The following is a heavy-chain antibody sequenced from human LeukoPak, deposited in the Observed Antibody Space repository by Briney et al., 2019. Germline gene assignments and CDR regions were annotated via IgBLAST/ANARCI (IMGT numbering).Heavy chain of an antibody. V-gene: IGHV3-23*01. CDR3: AKALTYYYGSGSYNYGMDV. CDR1: GFTFGSYA. J-gene: IGHJ6*04. Sequence: GGCLRLSFATSGFTFGSYAMSSVRPAPGKGLEWVSAISGSGGSTYYADSVKGRFTISGDNSKNTLYLQMNSLRAEDTAVYYCAKALTYYYGSGSYNYGMDVWGKGTTVTVSS. D-gene: IGHD3-10*01. CDR2: ISGSGGST.